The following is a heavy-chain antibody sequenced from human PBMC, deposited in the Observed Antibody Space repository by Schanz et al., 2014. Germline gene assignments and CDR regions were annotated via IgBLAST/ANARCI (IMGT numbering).Heavy chain of an antibody. CDR2: ISYHGSER. Sequence: QVQLVESGGGVVQPGRSLRLSCAGSGFSFSDYGMHWVRQAPGRGLEWVAVISYHGSERYYADSVKGRFTISRDNSKNTLYLQMNSLRAEDTAVYYCAKDGGSGIQYYYYYYGMDVWGQGTTVTVSS. CDR3: AKDGGSGIQYYYYYYGMDV. V-gene: IGHV3-30*18. CDR1: GFSFSDYG. D-gene: IGHD3-10*01. J-gene: IGHJ6*02.